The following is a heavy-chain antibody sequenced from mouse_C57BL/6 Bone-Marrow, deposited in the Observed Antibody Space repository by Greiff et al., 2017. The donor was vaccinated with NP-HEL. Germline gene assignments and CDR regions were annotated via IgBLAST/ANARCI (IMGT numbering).Heavy chain of an antibody. CDR2: INYDGSST. CDR1: GFTFSDYY. CDR3: ARDYYGHDY. Sequence: EVKVVESEGGLVQPGSSMKLSCTASGFTFSDYYMAWVRQVPEKGLEWVANINYDGSSTYYLDSLKSRFIISRDNAKNILYLQMSSLKSEDTATYYCARDYYGHDYWGQGTTLTVSS. D-gene: IGHD1-1*01. V-gene: IGHV5-16*01. J-gene: IGHJ2*01.